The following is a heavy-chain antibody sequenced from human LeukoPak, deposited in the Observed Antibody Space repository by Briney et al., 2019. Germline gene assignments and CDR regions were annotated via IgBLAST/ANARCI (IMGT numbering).Heavy chain of an antibody. D-gene: IGHD3-22*01. Sequence: PGGSLRLSCAASGFIFSDFGLHWVRQAPGKGLEWVAFISLDGSEEFYTDSVKGRFTISRDNAKNTLYLQMNSLRAEDTAVYYCARKRSSGYYYGAFDIWGQGTMVTVSS. V-gene: IGHV3-30*12. CDR2: ISLDGSEE. J-gene: IGHJ3*02. CDR3: ARKRSSGYYYGAFDI. CDR1: GFIFSDFG.